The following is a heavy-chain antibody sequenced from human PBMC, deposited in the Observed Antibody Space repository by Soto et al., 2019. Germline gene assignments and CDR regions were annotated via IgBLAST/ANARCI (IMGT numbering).Heavy chain of an antibody. CDR2: IIPIFGTA. D-gene: IGHD3-10*01. Sequence: SLKVYCNSSGGTYSIYAISWVRQKPGQGLEWMGGIIPIFGTANYAQKFQGRVTITADESTSTAYMELSSLRSEDTAVYYCASVTRYYYGSGSYYRGPYTFDYWGQGTLVNVSP. J-gene: IGHJ4*02. CDR3: ASVTRYYYGSGSYYRGPYTFDY. CDR1: GGTYSIYA. V-gene: IGHV1-69*01.